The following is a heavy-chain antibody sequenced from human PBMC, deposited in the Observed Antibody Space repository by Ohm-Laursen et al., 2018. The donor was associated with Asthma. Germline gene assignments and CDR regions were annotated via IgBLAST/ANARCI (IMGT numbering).Heavy chain of an antibody. D-gene: IGHD4-23*01. CDR1: GYTFSSYD. V-gene: IGHV1-8*01. J-gene: IGHJ4*02. Sequence: GSSVKVSCKASGYTFSSYDINWVRQATGQGLEWMGWMNPNSGTTGYAQKFQGRVTMTRSTSITTAYMELSSLRSDDTAVYYCARVGKGGNSGIDYWGLGTQVTVTS. CDR2: MNPNSGTT. CDR3: ARVGKGGNSGIDY.